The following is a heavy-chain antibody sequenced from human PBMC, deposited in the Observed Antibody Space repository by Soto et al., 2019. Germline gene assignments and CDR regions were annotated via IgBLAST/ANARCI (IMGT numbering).Heavy chain of an antibody. D-gene: IGHD6-13*01. CDR3: ARHNRYSSTWFEGWFDP. J-gene: IGHJ5*02. V-gene: IGHV5-51*01. CDR2: IHPGDSDT. Sequence: PGXSLNISCQGSGYSFTNYWVGWLRQIPVRGLEWMGIIHPGDSDTRYSPFFQGQVTISADKSISTAYLQWSSLKASDTAMYYCARHNRYSSTWFEGWFDPWGQGTLVTVSS. CDR1: GYSFTNYW.